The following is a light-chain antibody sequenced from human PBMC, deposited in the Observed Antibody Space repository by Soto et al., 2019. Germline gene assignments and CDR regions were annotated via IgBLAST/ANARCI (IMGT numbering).Light chain of an antibody. V-gene: IGKV1-12*01. J-gene: IGKJ5*01. Sequence: DIQMTQSPSSLSASAGDRVPIACRASQDVSNWLAWYQQKPGKAPNLLIYAASTLQSGVPSRFSGSGSGTDFTLTISSLQPEDFATYYCQQANGFPLTFGQGTRLEI. CDR2: AAS. CDR3: QQANGFPLT. CDR1: QDVSNW.